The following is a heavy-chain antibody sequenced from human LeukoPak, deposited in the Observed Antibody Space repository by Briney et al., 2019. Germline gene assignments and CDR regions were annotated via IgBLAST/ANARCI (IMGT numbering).Heavy chain of an antibody. J-gene: IGHJ6*03. CDR1: GGSFSGYY. V-gene: IGHV4-34*01. CDR2: IYYSGST. Sequence: SETLSLTCAVYGGSFSGYYWSWIRQPPGKGLEWIGIIYYSGSTYYNPSLKSRVTISVDTSKNQFSLKLSSVTAADTAVYYCARLSGYGLHYYYYMEVWGKGTTVTVSS. CDR3: ARLSGYGLHYYYYMEV. D-gene: IGHD5-12*01.